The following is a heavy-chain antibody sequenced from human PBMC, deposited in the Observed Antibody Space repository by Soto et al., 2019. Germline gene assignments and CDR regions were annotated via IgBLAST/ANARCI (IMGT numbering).Heavy chain of an antibody. J-gene: IGHJ5*02. D-gene: IGHD2-2*01. Sequence: GGSLRLSCAASGFTFSDNYMSWIRQAPGKGLEWVSYISSSGSTIYYADSVKGRFTISRDNAKNSLYLQMNSLRAEDTAVYYCARASYCSSTSCPGWFDPWGQGTLVTVSS. CDR3: ARASYCSSTSCPGWFDP. CDR2: ISSSGSTI. CDR1: GFTFSDNY. V-gene: IGHV3-11*01.